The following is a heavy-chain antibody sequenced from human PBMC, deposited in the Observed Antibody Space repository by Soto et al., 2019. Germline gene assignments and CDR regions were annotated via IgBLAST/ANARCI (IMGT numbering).Heavy chain of an antibody. J-gene: IGHJ4*02. CDR3: ARYTAVADPYYFDY. V-gene: IGHV3-33*01. CDR1: GFTFSSYG. Sequence: GESLKISCAASGFTFSSYGMHWVRQAPGKGLEWVAVIWYDGSNKYYADSVKGRFTISRDTSKNMLYLHMNSLRAEDTAIYYCARYTAVADPYYFDYWGQGTLVTVSS. D-gene: IGHD6-19*01. CDR2: IWYDGSNK.